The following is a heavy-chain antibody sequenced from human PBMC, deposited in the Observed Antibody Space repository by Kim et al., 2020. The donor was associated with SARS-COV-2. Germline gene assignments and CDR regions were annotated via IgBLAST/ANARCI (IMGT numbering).Heavy chain of an antibody. J-gene: IGHJ4*02. D-gene: IGHD4-17*01. Sequence: ASVKVSCKASGYTFTSYAMHWVRQAPGQRLEWMGWINAGNGNTKYSQKFQGRVTITRDTSASTAYMELSSLRSEDTAVYYCARERGGAYGGNVDYWGQGTLVTVSS. CDR3: ARERGGAYGGNVDY. CDR2: INAGNGNT. CDR1: GYTFTSYA. V-gene: IGHV1-3*01.